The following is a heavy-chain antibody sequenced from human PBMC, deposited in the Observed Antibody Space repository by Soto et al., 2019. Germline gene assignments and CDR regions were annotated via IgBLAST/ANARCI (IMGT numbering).Heavy chain of an antibody. CDR3: ARERLWFGERRTKNYFDY. V-gene: IGHV3-11*01. CDR1: GFTFSDYY. Sequence: GESLSLSCAASGFTFSDYYMSWIRQAPGKGLEWVSYISSSGSTIYYADSVKGRFTISRDNAKNSLYLQMNSLRAEDTAVYYCARERLWFGERRTKNYFDYWGQGTLVTVSS. D-gene: IGHD3-10*01. CDR2: ISSSGSTI. J-gene: IGHJ4*02.